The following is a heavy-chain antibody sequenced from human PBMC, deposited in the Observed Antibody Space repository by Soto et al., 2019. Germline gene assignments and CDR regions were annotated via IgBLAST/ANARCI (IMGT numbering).Heavy chain of an antibody. CDR3: ARESTGTTKRAYYYGMDV. Sequence: GGSLRLSCAASGFTFSSYAMHWVRQAPGKGLEWVAVISYDGSNKYYADSVKGRFTIPRDNSKNTLYLQMNSLRAEDTAVYYCARESTGTTKRAYYYGMDVWGQGTTVTVSS. D-gene: IGHD1-1*01. CDR2: ISYDGSNK. CDR1: GFTFSSYA. J-gene: IGHJ6*02. V-gene: IGHV3-30-3*01.